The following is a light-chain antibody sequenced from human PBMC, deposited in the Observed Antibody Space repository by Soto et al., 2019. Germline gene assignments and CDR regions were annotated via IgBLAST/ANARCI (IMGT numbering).Light chain of an antibody. CDR2: AAS. J-gene: IGKJ1*01. V-gene: IGKV1-6*01. Sequence: ALQMTQSPSSLSASVGDTVTITCRTSQAIKNDLGWYQQKPGEAPKLLIFAASTLHSGVPPRCSGSGSGADFTLTITSLQPSDFATYDGLHYYSFPPTFGQGTKV. CDR3: LHYYSFPPT. CDR1: QAIKND.